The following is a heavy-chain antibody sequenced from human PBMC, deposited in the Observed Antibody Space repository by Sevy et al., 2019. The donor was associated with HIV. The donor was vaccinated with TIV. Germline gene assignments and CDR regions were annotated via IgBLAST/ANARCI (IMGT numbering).Heavy chain of an antibody. CDR1: GGSISSYY. D-gene: IGHD3-22*01. J-gene: IGHJ4*02. CDR3: AGQDSSGYYYAVDY. Sequence: SETLSLTCTVSGGSISSYYWSWIRQPAGKGLEWIGRIYTSGSTNYNPSLKSRVTMSVDTSKNQFSLKLSSVTAADTAVYYCAGQDSSGYYYAVDYWGQRTLVTVSS. V-gene: IGHV4-4*07. CDR2: IYTSGST.